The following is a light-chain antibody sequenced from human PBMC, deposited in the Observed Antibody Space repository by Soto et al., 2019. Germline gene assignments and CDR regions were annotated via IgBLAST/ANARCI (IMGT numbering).Light chain of an antibody. J-gene: IGKJ1*01. CDR1: QNISNR. V-gene: IGKV1-5*01. Sequence: DIQMTQSPSTLSSSVGDRATITCRASQNISNRLAWFQQKPGKAPKLLIYDASSLEGGIPSRFSVSGSGTEFPLSISRLQPDDFASYSCQQYNSYPWTFGQGTKVEIK. CDR3: QQYNSYPWT. CDR2: DAS.